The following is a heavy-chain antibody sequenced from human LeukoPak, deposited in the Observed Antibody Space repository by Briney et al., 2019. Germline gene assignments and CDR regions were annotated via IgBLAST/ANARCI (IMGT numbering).Heavy chain of an antibody. CDR1: GFTFSTYW. J-gene: IGHJ3*02. Sequence: PGGSLRLSCAASGFTFSTYWMHWLRQAPGKAPEWVANINPDGNEKHYVDSVRGRFTVSGDNAKNSLFLQVSSLRAEDTAVYYCARGNNGALDIWGQGTMVIVSS. CDR3: ARGNNGALDI. V-gene: IGHV3-7*01. CDR2: INPDGNEK. D-gene: IGHD1/OR15-1a*01.